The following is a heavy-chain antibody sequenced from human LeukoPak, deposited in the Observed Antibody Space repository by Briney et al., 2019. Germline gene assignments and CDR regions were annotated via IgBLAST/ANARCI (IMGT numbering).Heavy chain of an antibody. J-gene: IGHJ6*02. D-gene: IGHD2-2*01. V-gene: IGHV1-2*02. Sequence: ASVKVSCKASGYTFTGYYMHWVRQAPGQGLEWMGWINPNSGGTNYAQKFQGRVTMTRDTSISTAYMELSRLRSDEPAVYYCAREVYCSSTSCPHYYYYGMDVWGQGTTVTVSS. CDR1: GYTFTGYY. CDR3: AREVYCSSTSCPHYYYYGMDV. CDR2: INPNSGGT.